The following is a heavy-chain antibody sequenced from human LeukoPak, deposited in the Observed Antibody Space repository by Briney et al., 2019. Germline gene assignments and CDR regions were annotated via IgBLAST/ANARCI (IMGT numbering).Heavy chain of an antibody. Sequence: ASVKVSCKASGYTFTGYYMHWVRQAPGQGLEWMGWINPNSGGTDYAEKFQGRVTMTRDTSSNTVYMELSRLRSDDTAGYYCARDQSRPYSSSPRILGYWGRGTLVTVSS. J-gene: IGHJ4*02. CDR3: ARDQSRPYSSSPRILGY. CDR1: GYTFTGYY. CDR2: INPNSGGT. V-gene: IGHV1-2*02. D-gene: IGHD6-6*01.